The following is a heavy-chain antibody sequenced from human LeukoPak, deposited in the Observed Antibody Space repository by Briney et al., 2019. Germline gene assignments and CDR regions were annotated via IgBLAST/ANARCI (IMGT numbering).Heavy chain of an antibody. Sequence: GGSLRLSCAASGCIFSDYYMSWIRQAPGKGLESVSYISSSSSYTNYVDSVKGRFTISRDNAKNSLYLQMNSLRAEDTAVYYCARAVSVSSYYFDCWGQGTLVTVSS. CDR2: ISSSSSYT. CDR1: GCIFSDYY. CDR3: ARAVSVSSYYFDC. J-gene: IGHJ4*02. D-gene: IGHD5/OR15-5a*01. V-gene: IGHV3-11*05.